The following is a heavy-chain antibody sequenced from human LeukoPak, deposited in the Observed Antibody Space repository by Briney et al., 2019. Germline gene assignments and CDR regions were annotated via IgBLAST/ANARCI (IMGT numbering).Heavy chain of an antibody. D-gene: IGHD3-3*01. J-gene: IGHJ5*02. CDR3: ARGPHRRTYDRDNWFDP. V-gene: IGHV1-46*01. CDR2: INPSGGST. CDR1: GYTFTSYY. Sequence: ASVKVSCKASGYTFTSYYMHWVRQAPGQGLEWMGIINPSGGSTSYAQKFQGRVTMTRDMSTSTVYMELSSLRSEDTAVYYCARGPHRRTYDRDNWFDPWGQGTLVTVSS.